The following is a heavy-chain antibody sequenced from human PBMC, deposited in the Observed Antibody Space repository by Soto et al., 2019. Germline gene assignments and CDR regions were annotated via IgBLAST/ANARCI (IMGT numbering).Heavy chain of an antibody. Sequence: SLRLSCAASGFTFSSYAMHWVRQAPGKGLEWVAVISYDGSNKYYADSVKGRFTISRDNSKNTLYLQMNSLRAEDTAVYYCARNIAVAGAYYFDYWGQGTLVTVSS. D-gene: IGHD6-19*01. CDR1: GFTFSSYA. CDR2: ISYDGSNK. CDR3: ARNIAVAGAYYFDY. J-gene: IGHJ4*02. V-gene: IGHV3-30-3*01.